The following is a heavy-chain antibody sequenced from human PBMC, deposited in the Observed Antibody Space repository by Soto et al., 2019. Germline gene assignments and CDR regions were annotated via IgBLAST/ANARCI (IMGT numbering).Heavy chain of an antibody. CDR2: IDYSGSA. V-gene: IGHV4-30-4*01. CDR1: EGSIGSRAYY. Sequence: TLCLTCTVAEGSIGSRAYYWTRIRQPPGKGLEWIGYIDYSGSAYYNPSLKSRLTLSVDTSKNQFSLTLRSMTAADTAVYFCARELAGYSYGPGEVYWGQGTLVTVSS. J-gene: IGHJ4*02. D-gene: IGHD5-18*01. CDR3: ARELAGYSYGPGEVY.